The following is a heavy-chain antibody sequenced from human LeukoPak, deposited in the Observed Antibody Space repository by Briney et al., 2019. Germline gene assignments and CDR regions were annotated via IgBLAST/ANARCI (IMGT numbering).Heavy chain of an antibody. D-gene: IGHD3-22*01. CDR3: AWWYDSSGYRSYYYYYMDV. J-gene: IGHJ6*03. CDR1: GFTVSSNY. V-gene: IGHV3-53*01. Sequence: GGSLRLSCAASGFTVSSNYMISVRQAPGKGLEWVSVIYSGGSTYYADSVKGRFTISRDNSKNTLYLQMNSLIAEDTAVYYCAWWYDSSGYRSYYYYYMDVWGKGTTVTASS. CDR2: IYSGGST.